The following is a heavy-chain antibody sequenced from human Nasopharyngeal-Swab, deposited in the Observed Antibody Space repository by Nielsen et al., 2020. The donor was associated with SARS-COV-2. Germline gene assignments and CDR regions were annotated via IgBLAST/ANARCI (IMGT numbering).Heavy chain of an antibody. Sequence: SETLSLTCTVSGGSISSGGYYWSWIRQHPGKGLEWIGYIYYSGSTYYNPSLKSRVTISVDTSKNQFSLKVSSVTAADTAVYYCARGPICSGGSCYISDLYRTYYYYGMDVWGQGTTVTVSS. CDR2: IYYSGST. CDR3: ARGPICSGGSCYISDLYRTYYYYGMDV. D-gene: IGHD2-15*01. V-gene: IGHV4-31*03. J-gene: IGHJ6*02. CDR1: GGSISSGGYY.